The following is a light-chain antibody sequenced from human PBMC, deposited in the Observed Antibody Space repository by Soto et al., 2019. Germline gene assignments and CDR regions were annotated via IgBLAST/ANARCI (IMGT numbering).Light chain of an antibody. CDR2: GAS. J-gene: IGKJ5*01. V-gene: IGKV3D-20*02. CDR3: QQRSNWPPIT. Sequence: EILLTQSPGTLSLSPGERATLSCRASQSVSNNYLAWYQQKPGQAPRLLIYGASSRAAGIPDRFSGSGSGTDFTLTISSLEPEDFAVYYCQQRSNWPPITFGQGTRLEI. CDR1: QSVSNNY.